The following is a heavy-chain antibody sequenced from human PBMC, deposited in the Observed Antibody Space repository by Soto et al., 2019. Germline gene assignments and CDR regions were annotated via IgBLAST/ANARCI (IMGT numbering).Heavy chain of an antibody. J-gene: IGHJ4*02. CDR3: AGKDGCYEYY. Sequence: QVQLVQSGAEVKKPGSSVKVSCKASGGTFSSYAISWVRQAPGQGLEWMGGIIPIFGTANYAQKFQGRVTNTADETKRTTYMELSSLRSEDKGVVYFAGKDGCYEYYWGQGTLVTVSS. D-gene: IGHD3-16*01. V-gene: IGHV1-69*01. CDR1: GGTFSSYA. CDR2: IIPIFGTA.